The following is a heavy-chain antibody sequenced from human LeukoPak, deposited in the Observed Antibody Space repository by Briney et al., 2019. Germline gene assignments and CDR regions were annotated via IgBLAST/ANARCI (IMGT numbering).Heavy chain of an antibody. V-gene: IGHV4-34*01. D-gene: IGHD2-15*01. CDR2: INHSGST. J-gene: IGHJ4*02. Sequence: SETLSLTCAVYGGSFSGYYWSWIRQPPGKGLEWIGEINHSGSTNYNPSLKSRVTISVDTSKNQFSLKLSSVTAAHTAVYYCARVYCSGGSCLHFDYWGQGTLVTVSS. CDR1: GGSFSGYY. CDR3: ARVYCSGGSCLHFDY.